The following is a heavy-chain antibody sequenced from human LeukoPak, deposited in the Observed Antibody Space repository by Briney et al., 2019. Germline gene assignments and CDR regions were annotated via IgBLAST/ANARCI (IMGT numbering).Heavy chain of an antibody. D-gene: IGHD3-9*01. J-gene: IGHJ4*02. CDR2: IIPIFGTA. CDR1: GGTFSSYA. CDR3: ARSNDLRLDDIYY. Sequence: SVKVSCKASGGTFSSYAFSWVRQAPGQGLEWMGGIIPIFGTANYAQKFQGRVTITADESTSTAYMELSSLRSEDTAVYYCARSNDLRLDDIYYWGQGTLVTVSS. V-gene: IGHV1-69*13.